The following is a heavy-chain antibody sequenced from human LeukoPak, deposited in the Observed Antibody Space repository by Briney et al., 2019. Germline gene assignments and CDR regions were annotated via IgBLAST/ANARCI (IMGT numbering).Heavy chain of an antibody. CDR2: IYYSGST. CDR3: ARVLTIFGVVYHAFDI. Sequence: SETLSLTCTVSGGSISSDDYYWSWIRQPPGKGLEWIGYIYYSGSTNYNPSLKSRVTISVDTSKNQFSLKLSSVTAADTAVYYCARVLTIFGVVYHAFDIWGQGTMVTVSS. V-gene: IGHV4-61*08. J-gene: IGHJ3*02. CDR1: GGSISSDDYY. D-gene: IGHD3-3*01.